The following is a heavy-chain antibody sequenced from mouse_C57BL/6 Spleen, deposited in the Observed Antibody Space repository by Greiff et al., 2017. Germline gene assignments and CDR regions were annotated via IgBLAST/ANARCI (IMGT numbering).Heavy chain of an antibody. D-gene: IGHD2-5*01. CDR3: AREDYSNSWFAY. Sequence: QVQLKQSGPELVKPGASVKISCKASGYAFSSSWMNWVKQRPGKGLEWIGRIYPGDGDTNYNGKFKGKATLTADKSSSTAYMQLSSLTSEDSAVYFCAREDYSNSWFAYWGQGTLVTVSA. CDR1: GYAFSSSW. V-gene: IGHV1-82*01. J-gene: IGHJ3*01. CDR2: IYPGDGDT.